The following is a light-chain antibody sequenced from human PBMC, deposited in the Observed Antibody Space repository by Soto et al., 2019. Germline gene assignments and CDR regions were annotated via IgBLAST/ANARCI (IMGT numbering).Light chain of an antibody. CDR3: QQYNNWPIT. CDR1: QSVSDN. CDR2: GAS. J-gene: IGKJ5*01. V-gene: IGKV3-15*01. Sequence: SPGERATLSCRASQSVSDNLAWYQQKPGQAPRLFIYGASARATGIPARFSGSGSGTEFTLTISSLQSEDFAVYYCQQYNNWPITFGQGTRREIK.